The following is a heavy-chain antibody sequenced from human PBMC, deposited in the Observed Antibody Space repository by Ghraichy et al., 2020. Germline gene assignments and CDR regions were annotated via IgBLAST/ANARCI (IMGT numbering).Heavy chain of an antibody. V-gene: IGHV4-61*01. J-gene: IGHJ4*02. CDR1: GGPGGSVHTGSYY. D-gene: IGHD4-23*01. CDR3: ARDYGGHKVEFFDY. CDR2: MYDSGST. Sequence: ETLSLTCSVSGGPGGSVHTGSYYWSWIRQAPGKGLEWIGNMYDSGSTKYHPSLKSRVTLSVHTTKNEFSLTLTSVTSADSAVYYCARDYGGHKVEFFDYWGQGTVVSVSS.